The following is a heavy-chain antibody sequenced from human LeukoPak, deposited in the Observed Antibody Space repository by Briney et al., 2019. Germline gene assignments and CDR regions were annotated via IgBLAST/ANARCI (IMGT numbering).Heavy chain of an antibody. V-gene: IGHV3-23*01. CDR3: AKRVTATATGVNFDY. CDR1: GFTFSNYG. J-gene: IGHJ4*02. Sequence: PGGSLRLSCAASGFTFSNYGMSWFRQAPGKGLEWVSTISGSSVNTYYADSVKGRFTISRDNSKNTEYLQMNSLKAEDTAIYSCAKRVTATATGVNFDYWGQGTLVTVSS. CDR2: ISGSSVNT. D-gene: IGHD2-15*01.